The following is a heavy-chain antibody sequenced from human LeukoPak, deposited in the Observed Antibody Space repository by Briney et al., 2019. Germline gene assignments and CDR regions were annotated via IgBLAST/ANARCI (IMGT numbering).Heavy chain of an antibody. Sequence: PGGSLRLSCAASGFTFSSYWMHWVRHAPGKGLVWVSRINSDGSSTSYADSVKGRFTISRDNAKNTLYLQMNSLRAEDTPVYYCARDGVTITYYFDYWGQGTLVTVSS. V-gene: IGHV3-74*01. CDR2: INSDGSST. J-gene: IGHJ4*02. CDR1: GFTFSSYW. CDR3: ARDGVTITYYFDY. D-gene: IGHD4-23*01.